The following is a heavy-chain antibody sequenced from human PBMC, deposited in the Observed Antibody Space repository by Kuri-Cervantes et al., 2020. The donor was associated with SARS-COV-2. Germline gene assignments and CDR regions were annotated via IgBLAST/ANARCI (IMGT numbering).Heavy chain of an antibody. V-gene: IGHV3-23*01. CDR3: AKAVDPGDSGTPQDFDY. CDR1: GFTLSTYA. Sequence: GESLKISCTASGFTLSTYAFSWVRQAPGKGLEWVSAISGSGGSTYYADSVKGRFTISRDNSKNTLYLQMNSLRAEDTAVYYCAKAVDPGDSGTPQDFDYWGQGTLVTVSS. J-gene: IGHJ4*02. D-gene: IGHD3-10*01. CDR2: ISGSGGST.